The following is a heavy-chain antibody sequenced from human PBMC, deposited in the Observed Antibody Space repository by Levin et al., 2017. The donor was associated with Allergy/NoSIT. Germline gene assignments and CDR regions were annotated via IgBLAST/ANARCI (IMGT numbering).Heavy chain of an antibody. V-gene: IGHV4-31*03. CDR3: ARVREEFGGVIVHPTEREYYFDY. Sequence: SETLSLTCTVSGGSISSGGYYWSWIRQHPGKGLEWIGYIYYSGSTYYNPSLKSRVTISVDTSKNQFSLKLSSVTAADTAVYYCARVREEFGGVIVHPTEREYYFDYWGQGTLVTVSS. CDR2: IYYSGST. J-gene: IGHJ4*02. D-gene: IGHD3-16*02. CDR1: GGSISSGGYY.